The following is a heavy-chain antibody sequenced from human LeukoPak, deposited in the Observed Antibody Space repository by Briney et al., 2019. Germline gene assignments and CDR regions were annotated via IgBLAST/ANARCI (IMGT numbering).Heavy chain of an antibody. CDR2: IKTKTDGPT. Sequence: GGSLRLSCAASGFTFNAAWMSWVRQAPGKGLEWVGRIKTKTDGPTEYAAPVKGRFTISRDDSKNTLYLQMSSLKTDDTAVYYCVWSSSWDKRFYLDYWGQETLVTVSS. V-gene: IGHV3-15*05. J-gene: IGHJ4*02. CDR3: VWSSSWDKRFYLDY. CDR1: GFTFNAAW. D-gene: IGHD6-6*01.